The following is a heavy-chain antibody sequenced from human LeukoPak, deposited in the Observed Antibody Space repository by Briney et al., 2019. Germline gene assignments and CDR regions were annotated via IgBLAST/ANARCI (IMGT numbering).Heavy chain of an antibody. CDR3: ARLMSGYPYYFDY. CDR2: ISYSGST. J-gene: IGHJ4*02. V-gene: IGHV4-59*01. D-gene: IGHD3-3*01. Sequence: SETLSLTCTVSGGSISSYFWSWIRQPPGKGLEWIGYISYSGSTNYNPSLNSRVTISGDTSKNQFSLKLSSVTAADTAVYYCARLMSGYPYYFDYWGQGTLATVSS. CDR1: GGSISSYF.